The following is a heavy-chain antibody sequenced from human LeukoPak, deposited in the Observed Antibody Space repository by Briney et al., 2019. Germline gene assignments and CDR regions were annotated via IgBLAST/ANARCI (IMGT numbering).Heavy chain of an antibody. D-gene: IGHD3-10*01. V-gene: IGHV1-2*04. Sequence: ASVKVSCKASGYTFTGYYMHRVRQAPGQGLEWMGWINPNSGGTNYAQKFQGWVTMTRDTSISTAYMELSRLRSDDTAVYYCARDQRLWFGELFPTVYGMDVWGKGTTVTVSS. CDR1: GYTFTGYY. CDR2: INPNSGGT. J-gene: IGHJ6*04. CDR3: ARDQRLWFGELFPTVYGMDV.